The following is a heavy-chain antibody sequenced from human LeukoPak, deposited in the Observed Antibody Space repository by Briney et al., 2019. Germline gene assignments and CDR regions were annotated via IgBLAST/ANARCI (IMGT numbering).Heavy chain of an antibody. CDR3: ARDFRITYYYGSGSYYLDY. CDR2: IKQDGSEK. CDR1: GFTFSSYW. Sequence: PGGSLRLPCAASGFTFSSYWMSWVRQAPGKGLEWVANIKQDGSEKYYVDSVKGRFTISRDNAKNSLYLQMNSLRAEDTAVYYCARDFRITYYYGSGSYYLDYWGQGTLVIVSS. D-gene: IGHD3-10*01. J-gene: IGHJ4*02. V-gene: IGHV3-7*01.